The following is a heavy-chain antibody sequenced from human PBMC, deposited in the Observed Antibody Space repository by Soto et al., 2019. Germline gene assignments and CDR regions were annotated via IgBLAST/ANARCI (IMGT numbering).Heavy chain of an antibody. CDR3: ARFFGSGFDY. CDR1: GFTFITDS. Sequence: GSLRLSCVASGFTFITDSMNWVRQAPGKGLEWVAHISTSGATRYYADSVKGRFTISRDNAKTSLYLQMDSLRNEDTAVYHCARFFGSGFDYWGQGTLVTVSS. V-gene: IGHV3-48*02. J-gene: IGHJ4*02. CDR2: ISTSGATR. D-gene: IGHD6-19*01.